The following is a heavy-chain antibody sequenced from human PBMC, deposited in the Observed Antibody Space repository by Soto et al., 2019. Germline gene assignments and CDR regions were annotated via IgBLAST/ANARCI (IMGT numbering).Heavy chain of an antibody. CDR3: ARGRRDIIYCSGGSCVAAGWFDP. D-gene: IGHD2-15*01. CDR2: IYYSGST. J-gene: IGHJ5*02. CDR1: GGSIRSGGYY. Sequence: SETLSLTCTVSGGSIRSGGYYWSWIRQHPGKGLEWIGYIYYSGSTNYNPSLKSRVTISVDTSKNQFSLKLSSVTAADTAVYYCARGRRDIIYCSGGSCVAAGWFDPWGQGTLVTVSS. V-gene: IGHV4-31*03.